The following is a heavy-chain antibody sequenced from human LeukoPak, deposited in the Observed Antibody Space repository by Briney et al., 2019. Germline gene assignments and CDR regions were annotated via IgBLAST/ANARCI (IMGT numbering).Heavy chain of an antibody. CDR2: SYSGGTT. V-gene: IGHV3-53*01. CDR1: WFTVSNSY. Sequence: PGGSLRLSCAASWFTVSNSYMSWVRQAPGKGLEWVSASYSGGTTQYADSVKGRFTISRDNSRNTLYFQMNSLRAEDTAVYYCARDQGVGHYFDSWGQGTLVTVSS. J-gene: IGHJ4*02. CDR3: ARDQGVGHYFDS. D-gene: IGHD3-10*01.